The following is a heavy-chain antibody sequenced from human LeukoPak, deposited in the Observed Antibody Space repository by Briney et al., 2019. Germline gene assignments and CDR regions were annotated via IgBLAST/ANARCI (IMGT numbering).Heavy chain of an antibody. V-gene: IGHV4-59*01. J-gene: IGHJ4*02. CDR2: TYYSGSA. CDR1: DVSFSNYD. D-gene: IGHD1-7*01. Sequence: PSETLSLTCTASDVSFSNYDWSWIRQPPGKGLEWIGYTYYSGSAKYNPSLQGRVTISIDTSKNEFSLKLTSVTAADTAVYFCARAGNYVDWGRGTLVTVSS. CDR3: ARAGNYVD.